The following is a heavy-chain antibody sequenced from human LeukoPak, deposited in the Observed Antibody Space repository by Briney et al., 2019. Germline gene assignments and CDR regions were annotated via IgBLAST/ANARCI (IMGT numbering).Heavy chain of an antibody. CDR2: INHSGST. Sequence: SETLSLTCAVYGGSFSGYYWSWIRQPPGKGLEWIGEINHSGSTNYNPSLKSRVTISVDTSKNQFSLKLSSVTAADTAVYYCATPGMDVWGQGTTVTVSS. V-gene: IGHV4-34*01. CDR3: ATPGMDV. CDR1: GGSFSGYY. J-gene: IGHJ6*02.